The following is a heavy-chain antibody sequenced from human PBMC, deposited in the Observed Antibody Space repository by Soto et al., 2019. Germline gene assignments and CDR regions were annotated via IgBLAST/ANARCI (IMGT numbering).Heavy chain of an antibody. CDR2: IYYSKST. CDR3: ARSVFP. J-gene: IGHJ5*02. V-gene: IGHV4-31*03. Sequence: GXXXPSQTLSLTCTVSGXSISSGGXYWSXXRQHPGKGLEWIGYIYYSKSTYYNPSLKSRVTISLDTSKNQFSLKLTSVTAADTAVYYCARSVFPWGQGTLVTVSS. CDR1: GXSISSGGXY.